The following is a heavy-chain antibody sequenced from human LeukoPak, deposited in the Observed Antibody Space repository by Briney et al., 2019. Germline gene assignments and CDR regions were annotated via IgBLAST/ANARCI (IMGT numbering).Heavy chain of an antibody. D-gene: IGHD6-13*01. CDR2: IWYDGSNK. CDR1: GFTFSSYG. V-gene: IGHV3-33*01. Sequence: GGSLRLSCAASGFTFSSYGMHWVRQAPGKGLEWVAVIWYDGSNKYYADSVKGRFTISRDNSKNTLYLQMNSLRAEDTAVYYCARGSANRGIAAAGTHYWGQGTLVTVSS. J-gene: IGHJ4*02. CDR3: ARGSANRGIAAAGTHY.